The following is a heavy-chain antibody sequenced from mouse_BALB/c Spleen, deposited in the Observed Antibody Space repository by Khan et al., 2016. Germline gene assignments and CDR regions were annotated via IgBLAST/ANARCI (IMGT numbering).Heavy chain of an antibody. CDR2: IRNKAGGYTT. Sequence: EVELVESGGGLVQTGGSLRLSCATSGFTFTDYYMTWVRQPPGKALEWLGFIRNKAGGYTTEYSASVKGRFTISRDNSQSILYLQMNTLRAEDSATYYCASLTGTIAYWGQGNLVPVSA. D-gene: IGHD4-1*01. CDR3: ASLTGTIAY. J-gene: IGHJ3*01. V-gene: IGHV7-3*02. CDR1: GFTFTDYY.